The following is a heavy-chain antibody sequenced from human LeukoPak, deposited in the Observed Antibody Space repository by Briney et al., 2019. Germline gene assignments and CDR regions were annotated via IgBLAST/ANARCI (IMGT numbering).Heavy chain of an antibody. CDR2: IWYDGSNK. CDR1: GFTFSSYG. D-gene: IGHD3-3*01. Sequence: GGSLRLSCAASGFTFSSYGMHWVRQAPGKGLEWVAVIWYDGSNKYYADSVKGRFTISRDNSKNMLYLQMNSLRAEDTAVYYCAKGNDFWSGYLDYWGQGTLVTVSS. CDR3: AKGNDFWSGYLDY. J-gene: IGHJ4*02. V-gene: IGHV3-33*06.